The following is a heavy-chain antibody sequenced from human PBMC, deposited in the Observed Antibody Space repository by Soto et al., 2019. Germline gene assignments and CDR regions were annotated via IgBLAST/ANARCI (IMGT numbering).Heavy chain of an antibody. D-gene: IGHD2-21*01. Sequence: GGSLRVSCAASGFTFDTYWMNWVRQAPGKGPEWLSGINSDGTISSYADSVKGRFTISGDNARNTLSLQMNSLGADDTAVYYCARLSGDHSAFFSYGMDAWGQGTTVTVSS. CDR1: GFTFDTYW. J-gene: IGHJ6*02. V-gene: IGHV3-74*01. CDR2: INSDGTIS. CDR3: ARLSGDHSAFFSYGMDA.